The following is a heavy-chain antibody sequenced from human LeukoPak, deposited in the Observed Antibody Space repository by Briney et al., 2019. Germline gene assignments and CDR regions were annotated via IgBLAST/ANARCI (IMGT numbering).Heavy chain of an antibody. Sequence: PGGSLRLSCAASGFIFSSYEMNWVRQAPGKGLEWLAYIGPSGSAKYNADSVKGRFTISRDNAKNSLYSQMDSLRAEDTAVYYCVRHYDPSGCHSDHWGQGTLVTVSS. J-gene: IGHJ4*02. CDR3: VRHYDPSGCHSDH. CDR1: GFIFSSYE. D-gene: IGHD3-22*01. CDR2: IGPSGSAK. V-gene: IGHV3-48*03.